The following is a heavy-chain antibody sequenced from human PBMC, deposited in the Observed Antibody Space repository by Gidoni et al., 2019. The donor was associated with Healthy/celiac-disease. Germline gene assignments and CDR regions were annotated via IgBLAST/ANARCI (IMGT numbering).Heavy chain of an antibody. Sequence: EVQLVEAGGGLVEPGGALTLSCAASGLTFSSYSMNWVRQSPGKGLEWVSSISSSSSYIYYADSVKGRFTISRDNAKNSLYLQMNSLRAEDTAVYYCARDRRGSHWEGYYFDYWGQGTLVTVSS. CDR2: ISSSSSYI. CDR3: ARDRRGSHWEGYYFDY. J-gene: IGHJ4*02. V-gene: IGHV3-21*01. CDR1: GLTFSSYS. D-gene: IGHD1-26*01.